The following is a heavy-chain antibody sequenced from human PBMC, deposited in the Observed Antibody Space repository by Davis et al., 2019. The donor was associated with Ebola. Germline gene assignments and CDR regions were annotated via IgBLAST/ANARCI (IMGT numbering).Heavy chain of an antibody. CDR2: IPDDSVFT. CDR1: GFTFSDFH. J-gene: IGHJ6*02. Sequence: PGGSLRLSCAASGFTFSDFHMSWIRQAPGKGLEWVSFIPDDSVFTTYAGSVKGRLTISRDNAKNSLYLQMNSLTAEDTGVYYCARDLAADARAMDAWGPGITVTVSS. V-gene: IGHV3-11*06. D-gene: IGHD6-13*01. CDR3: ARDLAADARAMDA.